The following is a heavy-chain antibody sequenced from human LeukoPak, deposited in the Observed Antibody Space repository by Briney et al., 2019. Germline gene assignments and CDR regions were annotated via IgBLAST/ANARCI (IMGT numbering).Heavy chain of an antibody. D-gene: IGHD3-22*01. V-gene: IGHV4-59*08. J-gene: IGHJ3*01. CDR1: AASISSYY. CDR3: ARQLNYYYGTSDYFHAFDV. CDR2: VSHDWTT. Sequence: PETLSLTSTIPAASISSYYWGCDPHPPGTGLEWIRRVSHDWTTHYSSSLKTRVVIFVDSSKNQFSLRLTSVTAAETAVYYCARQLNYYYGTSDYFHAFDVWGQGRMVIVFS.